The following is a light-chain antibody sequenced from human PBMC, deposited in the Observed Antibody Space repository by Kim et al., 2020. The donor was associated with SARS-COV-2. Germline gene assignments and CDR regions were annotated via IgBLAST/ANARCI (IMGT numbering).Light chain of an antibody. CDR1: QSIGSR. CDR3: QHYNSYPYT. V-gene: IGKV1-5*03. Sequence: DIQMTQSPSTLSASAGDRVTITCRASQSIGSRLAWYVQRPGIAPQLLIYGASTLQRGAPSRFSGSGSGTEFILTIDSLQPDDFATYYCQHYNSYPYTFGQGTKLEI. J-gene: IGKJ2*01. CDR2: GAS.